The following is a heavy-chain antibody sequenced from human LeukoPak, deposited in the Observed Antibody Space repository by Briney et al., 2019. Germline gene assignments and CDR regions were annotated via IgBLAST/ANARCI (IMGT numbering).Heavy chain of an antibody. CDR3: ARGSHGYDSSGYYFGYFDY. CDR2: INHSGST. V-gene: IGHV4-34*01. CDR1: GGSFSGYY. D-gene: IGHD3-22*01. J-gene: IGHJ4*02. Sequence: PSETLSLTCAVYGGSFSGYYWSWIRQPPGKGLEWIGEINHSGSTNYNPSFKSRVTISVDTSKNQFSLKLSSVTAADTAVYYCARGSHGYDSSGYYFGYFDYWGQGTLVTVSS.